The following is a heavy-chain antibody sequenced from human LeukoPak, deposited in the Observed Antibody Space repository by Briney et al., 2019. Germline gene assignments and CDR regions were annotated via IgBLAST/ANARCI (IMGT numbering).Heavy chain of an antibody. J-gene: IGHJ4*02. D-gene: IGHD3-10*01. V-gene: IGHV3-30*03. CDR3: AREGYYGSGSPPSLYFDY. Sequence: GGSLRLSCAASGFTFSSYWMSWVRQAPGKGLEWVAVTSSDLNVKLYADSVKGRFTISRDNSRSTLYLQMNSLRPEDTAIYYCAREGYYGSGSPPSLYFDYWGQGTLVTVSS. CDR2: TSSDLNVK. CDR1: GFTFSSYW.